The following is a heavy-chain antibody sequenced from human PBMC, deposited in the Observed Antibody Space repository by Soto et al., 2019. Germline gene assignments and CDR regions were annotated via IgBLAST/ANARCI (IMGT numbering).Heavy chain of an antibody. Sequence: SGTLSLTFTVCGGSISVDTYYWGWIRQPPGKGLEWIGYIYYSGSTNYNPSLKSRVTISVDTSKNQFSLKLSSVTAADTAVYYCARVDGWLQLSNWGQGTLVTVSS. J-gene: IGHJ4*02. CDR3: ARVDGWLQLSN. CDR2: IYYSGST. V-gene: IGHV4-61*01. D-gene: IGHD5-12*01. CDR1: GGSISVDTYY.